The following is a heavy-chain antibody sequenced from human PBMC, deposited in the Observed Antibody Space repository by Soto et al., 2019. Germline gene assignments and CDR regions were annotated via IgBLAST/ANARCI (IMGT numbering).Heavy chain of an antibody. CDR3: ARNKRETGDFDY. V-gene: IGHV1-8*01. D-gene: IGHD7-27*01. CDR1: GYTFTTFD. Sequence: QVQLVQSGAEVKKPGASVKGSCKASGYTFTTFDINWMRQAPGQGLEWLGWMNADSGNTGYAQKFQGRVTLTRSTSISTAYMELNSLTSEDTAVYYCARNKRETGDFDYWGQGTLVTVSS. CDR2: MNADSGNT. J-gene: IGHJ4*02.